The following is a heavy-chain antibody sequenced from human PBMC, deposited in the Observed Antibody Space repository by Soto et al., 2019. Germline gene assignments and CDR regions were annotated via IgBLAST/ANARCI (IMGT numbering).Heavy chain of an antibody. CDR3: ASRRDPTTFYGMDV. Sequence: VGSLRLSCTASGFTFSDYYMSWIRQAPGEGLEWVSYISSDGNTIYYADSVKGRVTISRDNAKNSLFLQMNSLRPDDTAVYYCASRRDPTTFYGMDVWGQGTTVTVSS. CDR1: GFTFSDYY. D-gene: IGHD1-1*01. J-gene: IGHJ6*02. CDR2: ISSDGNTI. V-gene: IGHV3-11*01.